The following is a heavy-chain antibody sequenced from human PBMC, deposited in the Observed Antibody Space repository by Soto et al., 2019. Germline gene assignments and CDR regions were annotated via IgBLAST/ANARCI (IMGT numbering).Heavy chain of an antibody. J-gene: IGHJ4*02. CDR1: GGTFSGYV. CDR2: FVPLFGTT. D-gene: IGHD2-2*01. CDR3: ATHGLGVSSPPYVDN. V-gene: IGHV1-69*01. Sequence: QLVQSGSEVKKPGSSVKVSCQASGGTFSGYVVTWVRQAPGQGLEWMGEFVPLFGTTNYAQRFSGRITISAEESTNTAYMELRTLRSDDTAVYYCATHGLGVSSPPYVDNWGQGTLVTVSS.